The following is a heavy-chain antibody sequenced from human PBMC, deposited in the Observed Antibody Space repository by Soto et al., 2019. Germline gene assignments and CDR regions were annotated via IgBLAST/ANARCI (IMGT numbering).Heavy chain of an antibody. CDR2: ISSSSTYI. D-gene: IGHD6-19*01. J-gene: IGHJ4*02. Sequence: PGGSLRLSCAASRFTFSTYSMNWVRQAPGKGLEWVSSISSSSTYIYYADSVKGRFTISRDNAKNTLYLQMNSLRAEDTAVYYCARAPGGWLVFDYWGQGTLVTVSS. CDR3: ARAPGGWLVFDY. V-gene: IGHV3-21*04. CDR1: RFTFSTYS.